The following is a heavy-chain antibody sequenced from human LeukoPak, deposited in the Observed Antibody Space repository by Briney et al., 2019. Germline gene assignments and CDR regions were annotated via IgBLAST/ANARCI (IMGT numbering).Heavy chain of an antibody. Sequence: GGSLRLSCGASGFSFSNFAMNWVRQGPGKGLEWVSSITPSGGSTYYTVSVRGWFTISRDNSKNILFLQMDSLGAEDTALYYCAKATLQWELHPSSIDSWGQGALVTVSS. CDR2: ITPSGGST. D-gene: IGHD1-26*01. CDR3: AKATLQWELHPSSIDS. V-gene: IGHV3-23*01. CDR1: GFSFSNFA. J-gene: IGHJ4*02.